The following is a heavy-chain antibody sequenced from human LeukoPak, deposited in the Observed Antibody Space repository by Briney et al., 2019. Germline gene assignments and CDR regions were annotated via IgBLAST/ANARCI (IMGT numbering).Heavy chain of an antibody. CDR3: AREGITIFGVVIIPALGYYMDV. V-gene: IGHV1-18*01. CDR2: ISAYNGNT. J-gene: IGHJ6*03. D-gene: IGHD3-3*01. Sequence: ASVKVSCKASGYTFTSYGISWVRQAPGQGLEWMGWISAYNGNTNYAQKLQGRVTMTTDTSTSTAYMELRSLRSDDTAVYYCAREGITIFGVVIIPALGYYMDVWGKGTTVTVSS. CDR1: GYTFTSYG.